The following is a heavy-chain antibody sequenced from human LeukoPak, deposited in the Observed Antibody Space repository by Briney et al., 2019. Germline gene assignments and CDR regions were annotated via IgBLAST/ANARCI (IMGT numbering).Heavy chain of an antibody. CDR3: ARPLMYYDFPQGFDP. Sequence: SETLSLTCTVSGGSISSGDYYWSWIRQPPGKGLEWIGYIYYSGSTSYNPSLKSRVTILVDTSKNQFSLKLSSMTAADTAVYYCARPLMYYDFPQGFDPWGQGTLVTVSS. V-gene: IGHV4-30-4*08. J-gene: IGHJ5*02. D-gene: IGHD3-3*01. CDR2: IYYSGST. CDR1: GGSISSGDYY.